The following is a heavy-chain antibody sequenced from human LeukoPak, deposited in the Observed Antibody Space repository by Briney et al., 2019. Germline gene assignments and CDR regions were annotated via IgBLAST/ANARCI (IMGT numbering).Heavy chain of an antibody. J-gene: IGHJ4*02. CDR1: GFTFDDYA. V-gene: IGHV3-9*01. CDR3: AEDLSGWLQFPHFDY. Sequence: GGSLRLSCAASGFTFDDYAMHWVRQAPGKGLEWVSGISWNSGSIGYADSVKGRLTISRDNAKNSLYLQMNSLRAEDTALYYCAEDLSGWLQFPHFDYWGQGTLVTVSS. CDR2: ISWNSGSI. D-gene: IGHD5-24*01.